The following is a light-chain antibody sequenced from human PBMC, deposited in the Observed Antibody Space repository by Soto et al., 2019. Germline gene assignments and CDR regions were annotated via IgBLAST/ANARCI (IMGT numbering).Light chain of an antibody. CDR1: CSDVGGYNY. CDR2: EVS. Sequence: QSALTQPPSASGSPGQSVTISCTGTCSDVGGYNYVSWYQQHPGKAPKLMIYEVSKRPSGVPDRFSGSKSGNTASLTVSGLQAEDEADYYCSSYAGSNIFYVFGTGTKLTVL. CDR3: SSYAGSNIFYV. V-gene: IGLV2-8*01. J-gene: IGLJ1*01.